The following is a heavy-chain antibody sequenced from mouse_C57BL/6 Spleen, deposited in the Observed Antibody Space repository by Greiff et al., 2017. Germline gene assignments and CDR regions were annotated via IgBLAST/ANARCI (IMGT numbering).Heavy chain of an antibody. J-gene: IGHJ3*01. CDR3: ARWEGQSRFAY. CDR2: IYPSDSET. CDR1: GHTFTSYW. V-gene: IGHV1-61*01. Sequence: QVQLQQPGAELVRPGSSVKLSCKASGHTFTSYWMDWVKQRPGQGLEWIGNIYPSDSETHYNQKFKDKATLTVDKSSSTAYMQLSSLTSEDSAVYYCARWEGQSRFAYWGQGTLVTGSA. D-gene: IGHD3-3*01.